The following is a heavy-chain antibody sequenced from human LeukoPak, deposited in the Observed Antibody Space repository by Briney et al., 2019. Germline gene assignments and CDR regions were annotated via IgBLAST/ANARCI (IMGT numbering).Heavy chain of an antibody. Sequence: GASVKVSCKASGYTFTGYYMHWVRQAPGQGLEWMGWINPNSGGTNYAQEFQGRVTMTRDTSISTAYMELSRLRSDDTAVYYCARIFGVVKAPYYYYYGMDVWGQGTTVTVSS. V-gene: IGHV1-2*02. CDR2: INPNSGGT. J-gene: IGHJ6*02. CDR3: ARIFGVVKAPYYYYYGMDV. D-gene: IGHD3-3*01. CDR1: GYTFTGYY.